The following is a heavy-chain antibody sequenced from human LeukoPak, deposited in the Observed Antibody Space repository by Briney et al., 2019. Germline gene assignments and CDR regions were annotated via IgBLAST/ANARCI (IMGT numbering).Heavy chain of an antibody. CDR2: ISYDGSNR. V-gene: IGHV3-30*01. Sequence: GRSLRPSCAASGFTFSDYAIYWVRQAPGKGLEWVAAISYDGSNRYYADSVKGRFTISRDNSKNTLYLQMNSLRAEDTAVYYCARGSGKYSSSSFDYWGQGTLVTVSS. J-gene: IGHJ4*02. CDR1: GFTFSDYA. D-gene: IGHD6-6*01. CDR3: ARGSGKYSSSSFDY.